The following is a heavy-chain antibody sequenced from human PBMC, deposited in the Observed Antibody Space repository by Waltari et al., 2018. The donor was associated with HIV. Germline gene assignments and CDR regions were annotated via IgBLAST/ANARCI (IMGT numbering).Heavy chain of an antibody. V-gene: IGHV1-2*04. CDR2: TNPKRGGT. Sequence: QVELVQSGAEVKTPGASVKVSCKASGYTFTDNYIHWVRQAPGHGLEWMGGTNPKRGGTKQARKLQGWVTMTRETSLTTVYTEWKGLTSDDTAVYCGARGGASTSPRDYNYYGVDGWGQGTTVTVSS. D-gene: IGHD2-2*01. CDR3: ARGGASTSPRDYNYYGVDG. J-gene: IGHJ6*02. CDR1: GYTFTDNY.